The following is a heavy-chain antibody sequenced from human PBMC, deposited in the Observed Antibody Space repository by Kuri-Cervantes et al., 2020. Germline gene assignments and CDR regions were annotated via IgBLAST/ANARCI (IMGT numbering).Heavy chain of an antibody. CDR2: IWYDGSNK. J-gene: IGHJ2*01. Sequence: GGSLRLSCAASGFTFSGHGMHWVRQAPGKGLEWVAAIWYDGSNKYYGDSVKGRFTISRDNSKNTLYLQMNSLRAEDTAVYYCTKALGWYFDLWGRGTVVTVSS. CDR3: TKALGWYFDL. CDR1: GFTFSGHG. V-gene: IGHV3-33*06.